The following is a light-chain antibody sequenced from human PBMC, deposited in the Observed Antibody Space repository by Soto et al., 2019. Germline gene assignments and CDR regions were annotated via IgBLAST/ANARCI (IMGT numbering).Light chain of an antibody. CDR1: QSVRVTS. CDR2: DAS. V-gene: IGKV3-20*01. Sequence: EIVLTQSPGTLSLSPGQRATLSCRASQSVRVTSLAWYQQKPGQGPRLLIYDASSRATGIPDKFSGSGSGTDFTLTIRRLEPEDFAVYYCQQYDTSPGTFGQGTKVDIK. CDR3: QQYDTSPGT. J-gene: IGKJ1*01.